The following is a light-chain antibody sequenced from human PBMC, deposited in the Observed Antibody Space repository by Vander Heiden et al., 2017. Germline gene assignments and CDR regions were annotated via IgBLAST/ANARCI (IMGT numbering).Light chain of an antibody. V-gene: IGKV1-39*01. CDR1: QSVTTY. Sequence: DAQLTQSPSSLSASIGDRITITCRTSQSVTTYLNWYQQKPGKAPQLLIYSASHLHSGVPSRFSGSGSGTDFTLTISSLQPEDFATYYCQQSYSTSALTFGGGTKVDIK. CDR2: SAS. CDR3: QQSYSTSALT. J-gene: IGKJ4*01.